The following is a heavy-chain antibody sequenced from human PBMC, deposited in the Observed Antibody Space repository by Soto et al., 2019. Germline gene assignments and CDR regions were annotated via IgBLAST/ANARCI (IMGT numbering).Heavy chain of an antibody. CDR3: AKPSFYDFWSALDY. D-gene: IGHD3-3*01. V-gene: IGHV3-30*18. CDR1: GFTFSSYG. J-gene: IGHJ4*02. Sequence: GGSLRLSCAASGFTFSSYGMHWVRQAPGKGLEWVAVISNEGSNKYYADSVKGRFTISRGNAKNTLYLKMNSLRAEDTAVYYCAKPSFYDFWSALDYWGQGTLVTVSS. CDR2: ISNEGSNK.